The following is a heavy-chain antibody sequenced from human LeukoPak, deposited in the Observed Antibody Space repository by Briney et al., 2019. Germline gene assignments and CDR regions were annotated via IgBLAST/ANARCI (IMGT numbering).Heavy chain of an antibody. D-gene: IGHD5-12*01. CDR1: GGTFRSYA. Sequence: ASVKVSCKASGGTFRSYAISWVRQAPGQGLEWMGGIIPFFGTANYAQKFQGRVTITADESTSTAYMELSSLRSEDTGVYYCARDNIGREYRGYSGYEHNYWGQGTLVTVSS. CDR3: ARDNIGREYRGYSGYEHNY. J-gene: IGHJ4*02. CDR2: IIPFFGTA. V-gene: IGHV1-69*01.